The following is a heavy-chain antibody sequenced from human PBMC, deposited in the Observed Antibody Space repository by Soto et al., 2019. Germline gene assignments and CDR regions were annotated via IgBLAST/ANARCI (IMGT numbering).Heavy chain of an antibody. CDR2: IYYSGNT. CDR1: GGSISSSSYY. V-gene: IGHV4-31*03. J-gene: IGHJ4*02. D-gene: IGHD3-22*01. CDR3: ARVNYYASSESLRYFDY. Sequence: LSLTCTVSGGSISSSSYYWGWIRQHPGKGLEWIGYIYYSGNTYYNPSLKSRVTLSVDMSKNQFSLKLSSVTAADTAVYYCARVNYYASSESLRYFDYRGQGTLVTVSS.